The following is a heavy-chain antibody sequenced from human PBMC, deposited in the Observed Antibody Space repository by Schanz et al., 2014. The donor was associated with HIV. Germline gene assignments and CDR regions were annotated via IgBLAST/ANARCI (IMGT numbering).Heavy chain of an antibody. D-gene: IGHD2-15*01. Sequence: QVQLVESGGGVVQPGRSLRLSCAASGFIFSDYGMHWVRQAPGKGLEWVAVIWNDGSNKYYADSVKGRFTISRDNSKNTLYLQMNSLRAEDTAVYYCARGSGPYYYYYGMDVWGQGTTVTVSS. CDR2: IWNDGSNK. J-gene: IGHJ6*02. CDR3: ARGSGPYYYYYGMDV. CDR1: GFIFSDYG. V-gene: IGHV3-33*01.